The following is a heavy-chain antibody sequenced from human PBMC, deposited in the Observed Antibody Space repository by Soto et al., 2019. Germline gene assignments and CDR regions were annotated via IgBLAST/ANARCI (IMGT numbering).Heavy chain of an antibody. V-gene: IGHV3-21*01. CDR3: ARYDSSGYYWPYYYYGMDV. J-gene: IGHJ6*02. CDR1: GFTFSTYS. D-gene: IGHD3-22*01. Sequence: GSLRLSCAASGFTFSTYSMNWVRQAPGKGLDWFSSISDISSYIYYADSVKGRFTISRDNAKNSLYLQMNSLRAEDTAVYYCARYDSSGYYWPYYYYGMDVWGQGTTVTVSS. CDR2: ISDISSYI.